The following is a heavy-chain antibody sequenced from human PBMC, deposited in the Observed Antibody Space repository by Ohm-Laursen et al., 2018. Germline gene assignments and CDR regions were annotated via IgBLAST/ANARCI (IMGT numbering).Heavy chain of an antibody. J-gene: IGHJ4*02. CDR2: INPNSGGT. D-gene: IGHD4-17*01. Sequence: ASVKVSCKASGYTFTGYYMHWVRQAPGQGLEWMGWINPNSGGTNYAQKFQGRVTMTRDTSFSTAYMELSRLRSDDTAVYYCARDHDYGDKIDYWGQGTLVTVSS. V-gene: IGHV1-2*02. CDR3: ARDHDYGDKIDY. CDR1: GYTFTGYY.